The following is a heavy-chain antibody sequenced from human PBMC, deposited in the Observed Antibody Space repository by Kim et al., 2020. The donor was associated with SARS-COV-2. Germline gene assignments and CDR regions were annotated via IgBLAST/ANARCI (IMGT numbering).Heavy chain of an antibody. CDR2: INSDGSST. Sequence: GGSLRLPCAASGFTFSSYWMHWVRQAPGKGLVWVSHINSDGSSTTYADSVKGRFTISRDNAKNTLYLQMNSLRAEDTAMYYCARGRVNAFDIWGQGTMVT. J-gene: IGHJ3*02. D-gene: IGHD6-13*01. CDR3: ARGRVNAFDI. V-gene: IGHV3-74*01. CDR1: GFTFSSYW.